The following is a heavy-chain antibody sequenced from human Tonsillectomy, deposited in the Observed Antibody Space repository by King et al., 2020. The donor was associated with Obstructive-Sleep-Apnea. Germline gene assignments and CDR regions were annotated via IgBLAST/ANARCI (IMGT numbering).Heavy chain of an antibody. CDR1: GFTFGDYG. V-gene: IGHV3-49*03. J-gene: IGHJ4*02. CDR3: ARGMDDYVWGSYYY. CDR2: IRIKAYGGTT. Sequence: VQLVESGGGLVQPGRSLRLSCTGSGFTFGDYGMSWFRQAPGKGLEWVAFIRIKAYGGTTEYAVSVRGRFTISRDDSKSIAYLQMNSLKTEDTAVYYCARGMDDYVWGSYYYWGQGTLVTVSS. D-gene: IGHD3-16*01.